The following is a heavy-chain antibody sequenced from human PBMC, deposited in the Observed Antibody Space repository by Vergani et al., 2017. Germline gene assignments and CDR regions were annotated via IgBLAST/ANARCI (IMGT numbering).Heavy chain of an antibody. V-gene: IGHV4-34*02. CDR1: GGSLSGYF. J-gene: IGHJ4*02. CDR3: ASRRPRLXLGSKSNAGTFDS. Sequence: QVHLQQRGAGVLKPSETLSLTCGVIGGSLSGYFWSWIRQSPGRGLEWIGEITAIGSAKYSPSATSRVTISVYTSRGEFTLTVTSVTAADTGLYFCASRRPRLXLGSKSNAGTFDSWGQGTLVTVSS. D-gene: IGHD3-10*01. CDR2: ITAIGSA.